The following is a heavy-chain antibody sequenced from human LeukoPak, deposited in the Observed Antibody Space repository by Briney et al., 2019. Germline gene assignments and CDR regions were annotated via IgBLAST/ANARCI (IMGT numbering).Heavy chain of an antibody. Sequence: QPGGSLRLSCAASGFTFTAYSFHWVRQAPGKGLEWVSGIFARGGNPHYADSVKGRFTISRDNYQNTVYLQMNSLRAEDTAVYYCAKTTIGYSSGRYPGWAVDYWGQGTLVTVYS. V-gene: IGHV3-23*01. J-gene: IGHJ4*02. D-gene: IGHD6-19*01. CDR2: IFARGGNP. CDR1: GFTFTAYS. CDR3: AKTTIGYSSGRYPGWAVDY.